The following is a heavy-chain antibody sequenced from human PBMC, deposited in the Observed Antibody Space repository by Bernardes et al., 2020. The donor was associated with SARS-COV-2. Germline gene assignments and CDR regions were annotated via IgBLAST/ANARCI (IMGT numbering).Heavy chain of an antibody. V-gene: IGHV3-74*01. CDR3: ARAYREGYYYFGMDV. CDR2: INSDGSTT. Sequence: GGSLRLSCAASGFTFSSYWMHWVRQAPGKGLVWVSRINSDGSTTDDADSVKGRFIISRDNAKNTLYLQMNSLRAEDTAVYYCARAYREGYYYFGMDVWGQGTTVTVSS. J-gene: IGHJ6*02. CDR1: GFTFSSYW. D-gene: IGHD1-26*01.